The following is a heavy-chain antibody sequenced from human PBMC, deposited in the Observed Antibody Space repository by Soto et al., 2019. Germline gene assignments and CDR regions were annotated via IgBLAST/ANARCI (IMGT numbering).Heavy chain of an antibody. V-gene: IGHV3-30*18. CDR2: ISYDGSNK. D-gene: IGHD1-20*01. J-gene: IGHJ4*02. Sequence: QVQLVESGGGVVQPGRSLRLSCAASGFTFSSYGMHWVRQAPGKGLEWVAVISYDGSNKYYADSVKGRFTISRDNSKNTLYLQMNSLRAEDTAVYYCAKVGLTGTPDDYWGQGTLVTVSS. CDR3: AKVGLTGTPDDY. CDR1: GFTFSSYG.